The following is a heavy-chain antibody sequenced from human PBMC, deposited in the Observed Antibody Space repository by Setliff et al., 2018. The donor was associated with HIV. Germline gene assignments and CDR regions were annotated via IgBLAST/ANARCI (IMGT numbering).Heavy chain of an antibody. CDR3: ARHSSSWGGDWFDP. CDR1: GGSISRGSYY. J-gene: IGHJ5*02. V-gene: IGHV4-61*09. Sequence: PSETLSLTCTVSGGSISRGSYYWSWIRQPAGKGLAWIGHIYTNGRTNYNPSLKSRVTISVDTSKNQFSLKLSSVTAADTAVYYCARHSSSWGGDWFDPWGQGTLVTVSS. D-gene: IGHD6-13*01. CDR2: IYTNGRT.